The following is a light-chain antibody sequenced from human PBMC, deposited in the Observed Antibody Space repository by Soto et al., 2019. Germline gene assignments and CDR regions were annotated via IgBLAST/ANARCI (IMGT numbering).Light chain of an antibody. CDR3: QQSYSTPRT. CDR2: AAS. J-gene: IGKJ4*01. CDR1: QSISSY. V-gene: IGKV1-39*01. Sequence: DIQMTQSLSSLSASVGDRVTITCRASQSISSYLNWYQQKPGKAPKLLIYAASSLQSGVPSRFSGSGSGTDFTLTISSRQPEDFATYYCQQSYSTPRTFGGGTKVEIK.